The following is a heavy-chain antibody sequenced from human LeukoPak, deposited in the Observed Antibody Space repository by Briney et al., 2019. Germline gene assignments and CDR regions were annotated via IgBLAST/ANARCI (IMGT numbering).Heavy chain of an antibody. Sequence: LEWIGSIYYSRSTYYNPSLKSRVTISVDTSKNQFSLKLSSVTAADTAVYYCARQNISGAGDWGQGTLVTVSS. CDR2: IYYSRST. D-gene: IGHD2/OR15-2a*01. V-gene: IGHV4-39*01. CDR3: ARQNISGAGD. J-gene: IGHJ4*02.